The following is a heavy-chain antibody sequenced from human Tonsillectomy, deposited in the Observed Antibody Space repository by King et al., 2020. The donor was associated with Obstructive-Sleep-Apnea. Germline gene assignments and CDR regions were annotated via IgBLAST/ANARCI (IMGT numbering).Heavy chain of an antibody. Sequence: VQLVESGGGVVQPGSSLRLSCAASGFTFSSYAMHWVRQAPGKGLEWVAVISYDGSNKYYADSVKGRFTISRDNSKNTLYLQMNSLRAEDTAVYYCARDHYDSSGYGYFDYWGQGTLVTVSS. CDR2: ISYDGSNK. CDR3: ARDHYDSSGYGYFDY. D-gene: IGHD3-22*01. J-gene: IGHJ4*02. CDR1: GFTFSSYA. V-gene: IGHV3-30*04.